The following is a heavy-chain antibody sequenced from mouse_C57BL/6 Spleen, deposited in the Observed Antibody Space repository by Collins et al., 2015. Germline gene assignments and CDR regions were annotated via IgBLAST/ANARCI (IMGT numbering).Heavy chain of an antibody. D-gene: IGHD2-4*01. V-gene: IGHV10-1*01. CDR3: VRDYDYAMDY. CDR1: GFSFNTYA. CDR2: IRSKSNNYAT. Sequence: QLVESGGGLVQPKGSLKLSCAASGFSFNTYAMNWVRQAPGKGLEWVARIRSKSNNYATYYADSVKDRFTISRDDSESMLYLQMNNLKTEDTAMYYCVRDYDYAMDYWGQGTSVTVSS. J-gene: IGHJ4*01.